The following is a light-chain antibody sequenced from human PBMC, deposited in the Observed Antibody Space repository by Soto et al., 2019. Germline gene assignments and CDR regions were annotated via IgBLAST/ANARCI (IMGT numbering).Light chain of an antibody. Sequence: DVVMTQSPLSLPVTLGQPASISCRSSQSLVHRDGNTYLNWYQQRPGQSPRRLIVKASNRYAGVPGRFCGSGSGTDFTMQITRVEAADVGLYFCMQGSHCHYTFGPGTRLE. J-gene: IGKJ2*01. CDR2: KAS. CDR3: MQGSHCHYT. V-gene: IGKV2-30*02. CDR1: QSLVHRDGNTY.